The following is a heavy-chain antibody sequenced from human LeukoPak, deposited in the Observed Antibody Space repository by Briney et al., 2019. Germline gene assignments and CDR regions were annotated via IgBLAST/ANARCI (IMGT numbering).Heavy chain of an antibody. V-gene: IGHV3-23*01. CDR2: ISGSGVTT. Sequence: GGSLRLSCEASGFTFSSYAMSWVRQAPGKGLEWVSAISGSGVTTHYAGSVKGRSSISRDNPKNTLYLQMNSLRAEDTALYYCAKKVVVGATSPYSDFQDWGQGTLVTVSS. J-gene: IGHJ1*01. D-gene: IGHD1-26*01. CDR1: GFTFSSYA. CDR3: AKKVVVGATSPYSDFQD.